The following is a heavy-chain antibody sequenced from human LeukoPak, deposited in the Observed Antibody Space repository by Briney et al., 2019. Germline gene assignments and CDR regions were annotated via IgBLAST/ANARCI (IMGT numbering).Heavy chain of an antibody. D-gene: IGHD3-3*02. CDR2: ISWNSGSI. CDR1: GFTFDDYA. CDR3: AKLGLHYCSGYHFDY. Sequence: QPGRSLRLSCAASGFTFDDYAMPWVRQAPGKGLEWVSGISWNSGSIGYADSVKGRFTISRDNAKNSLYLQMNSLRAEDTALYYWAKLGLHYCSGYHFDYWGQGTLVTVSS. V-gene: IGHV3-9*01. J-gene: IGHJ4*02.